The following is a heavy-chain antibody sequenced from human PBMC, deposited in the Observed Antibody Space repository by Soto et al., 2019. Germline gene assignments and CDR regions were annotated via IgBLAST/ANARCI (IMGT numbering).Heavy chain of an antibody. D-gene: IGHD1-1*01. J-gene: IGHJ6*03. CDR3: ARGSWDDVSGHYYMDV. CDR1: GDRVSSNSAG. CDR2: TYYKSKWYY. Sequence: LSRTCDSPGDRVSSNSAGRNWKKQTPSRGLEWLGRTYYKSKWYYTYAASVKSRITVSPDTSKNQFSLQLTSVTPEDTAVYYCARGSWDDVSGHYYMDVWDKGTTVTVSS. V-gene: IGHV6-1*01.